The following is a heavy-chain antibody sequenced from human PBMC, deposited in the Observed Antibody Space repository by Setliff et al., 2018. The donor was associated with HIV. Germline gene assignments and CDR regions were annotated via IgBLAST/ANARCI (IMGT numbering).Heavy chain of an antibody. D-gene: IGHD4-17*01. CDR2: IYHSGST. CDR3: AREGLLVTTVGGAYWYHGMDV. V-gene: IGHV4-38-2*02. Sequence: NPSETLSLTCTVSGYSISSGYYWGWIRQPPGKGLEWIGSIYHSGSTYYNPSLKSRVTISVDTSKNQFSLKLSSVTAADTAVYYCAREGLLVTTVGGAYWYHGMDVWGQGTTVTVSS. CDR1: GYSISSGYY. J-gene: IGHJ6*02.